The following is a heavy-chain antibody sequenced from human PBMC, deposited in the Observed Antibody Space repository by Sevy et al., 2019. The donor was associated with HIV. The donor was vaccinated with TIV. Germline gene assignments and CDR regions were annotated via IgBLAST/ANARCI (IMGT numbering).Heavy chain of an antibody. V-gene: IGHV3-48*01. J-gene: IGHJ6*02. CDR1: GFTFSSYS. Sequence: GGSLRLSCAASGFTFSSYSMNWVRQAPGKGLEWVSYISSSSSTIYYADSVKGRFTISRDKAKNSLYLQMNSLRAEDTAVYYCARGGHSTYDFWSGYPWDYYYGMDVWGQGTTVTVSS. CDR3: ARGGHSTYDFWSGYPWDYYYGMDV. CDR2: ISSSSSTI. D-gene: IGHD3-3*01.